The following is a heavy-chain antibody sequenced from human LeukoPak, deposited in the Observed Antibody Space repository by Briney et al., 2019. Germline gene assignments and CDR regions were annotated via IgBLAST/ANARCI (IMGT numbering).Heavy chain of an antibody. V-gene: IGHV3-23*01. CDR2: ISGSGGST. CDR3: AKEASIGNYYYFYMDV. CDR1: GFTFASHA. J-gene: IGHJ6*03. Sequence: SGGSLRLSCAASGFTFASHAMSWVRQAPGKGLEWISAISGSGGSTHYADSVKGRFIISRDNSKNTLYMQMNSLRAEDTAVYYCAKEASIGNYYYFYMDVWGKGTTVTVSS. D-gene: IGHD1-26*01.